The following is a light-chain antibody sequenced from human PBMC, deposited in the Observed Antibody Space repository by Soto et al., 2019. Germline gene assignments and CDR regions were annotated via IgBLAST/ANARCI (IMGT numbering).Light chain of an antibody. Sequence: ELVLTQSPGTLSLSPGERATLSCRASQSVSSSYLAWYQQKPGQAPRLLICGASSRATGIPDRFSGSGSGTEFTLTISSLEPEDFAVYDCQQRSNWPTFGQGTKVDIK. CDR2: GAS. V-gene: IGKV3D-20*02. CDR3: QQRSNWPT. J-gene: IGKJ1*01. CDR1: QSVSSSY.